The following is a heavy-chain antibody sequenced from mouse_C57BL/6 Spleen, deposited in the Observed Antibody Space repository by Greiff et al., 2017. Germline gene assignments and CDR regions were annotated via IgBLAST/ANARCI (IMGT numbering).Heavy chain of an antibody. CDR3: ARLGYYGSPDAMDY. CDR2: IYPGGGYT. CDR1: GYTFTNYW. D-gene: IGHD2-2*01. J-gene: IGHJ4*01. V-gene: IGHV1-63*01. Sequence: QVQLQQSGAELVRPGTSVKMSCKASGYTFTNYWIGWAKQRPGHGLEWIGDIYPGGGYTNYNEKFKGKATLTADKSSSTAYMQFSSLTSEDSAIYYCARLGYYGSPDAMDYWGQGTSVTVSS.